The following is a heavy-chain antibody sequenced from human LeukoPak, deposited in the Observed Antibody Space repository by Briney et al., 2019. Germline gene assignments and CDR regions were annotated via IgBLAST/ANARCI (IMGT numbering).Heavy chain of an antibody. CDR3: ARHRAPMVRGVSRGPYWFDP. J-gene: IGHJ5*02. CDR1: GYSFTNYW. CDR2: IYPGDSDT. V-gene: IGHV5-51*01. Sequence: GESLNISCKGSGYSFTNYWIGWVRQMPGKVLKRMGIIYPGDSDTRYSPSFQGQVTISADKSISTAYLHWSSVKASDTAMYYCARHRAPMVRGVSRGPYWFDPWGQGTLVTVSS. D-gene: IGHD3-10*01.